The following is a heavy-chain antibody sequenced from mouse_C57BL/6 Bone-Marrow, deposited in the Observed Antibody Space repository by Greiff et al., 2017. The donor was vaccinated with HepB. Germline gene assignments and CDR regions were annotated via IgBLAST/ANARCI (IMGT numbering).Heavy chain of an antibody. CDR1: GYSFTSYY. Sequence: VKLQESGPELVKPGASVKISCKASGYSFTSYYIHWVKQRPGQGLEWIGWIYPGSGNTKYNEKFKGKATLTADTSSSTAYMQLSSLTSEDSAVYYCAREGTTVDYWGQGTTLTVSS. CDR2: IYPGSGNT. J-gene: IGHJ2*01. CDR3: AREGTTVDY. D-gene: IGHD1-1*01. V-gene: IGHV1-66*01.